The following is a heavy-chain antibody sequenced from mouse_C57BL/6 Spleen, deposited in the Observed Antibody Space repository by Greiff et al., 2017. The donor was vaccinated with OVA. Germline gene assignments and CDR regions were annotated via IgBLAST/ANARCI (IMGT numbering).Heavy chain of an antibody. D-gene: IGHD2-4*01. CDR1: GYSFTGYY. Sequence: VHVKQSGPELVKPGASVKISCKASGYSFTGYYMNWVKQSPEKSLEWIGEINPSTGGTTYNQKFKAKATLTVDKSSSTAYMQLKSLTSEDSAVYYCARHDSFDYWGQGTTLTVSS. CDR3: ARHDSFDY. CDR2: INPSTGGT. J-gene: IGHJ2*01. V-gene: IGHV1-42*01.